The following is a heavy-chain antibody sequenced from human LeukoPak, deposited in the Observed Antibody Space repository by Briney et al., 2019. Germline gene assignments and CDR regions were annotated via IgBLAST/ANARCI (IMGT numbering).Heavy chain of an antibody. CDR3: TRKLDY. Sequence: GGSLRFSCTASGFTFGDYAMSWVRQAPGKGLEWVGFIRSKAYGGTTEYAASVKGRFTISRDDSKSIAYLQMNSLKTEDTAVYYCTRKLDYWGQGTLVTVSS. J-gene: IGHJ4*02. V-gene: IGHV3-49*04. CDR2: IRSKAYGGTT. CDR1: GFTFGDYA.